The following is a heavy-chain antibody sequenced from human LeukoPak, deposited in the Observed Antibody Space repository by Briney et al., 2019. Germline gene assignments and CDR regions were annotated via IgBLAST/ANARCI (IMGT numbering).Heavy chain of an antibody. J-gene: IGHJ4*02. D-gene: IGHD4-17*01. V-gene: IGHV4-34*01. Sequence: SETLSLTCAVYGGSFSGYYWSWIRQPPGKGLEWIGEINHSGSTNYNPSLKSRVTISVDTSKNQFSLKLSSVTAADTAVYYCARLPGDYQGYWGQGTLVTVSS. CDR2: INHSGST. CDR1: GGSFSGYY. CDR3: ARLPGDYQGY.